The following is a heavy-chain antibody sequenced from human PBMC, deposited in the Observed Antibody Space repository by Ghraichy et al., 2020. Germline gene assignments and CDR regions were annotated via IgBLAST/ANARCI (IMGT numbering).Heavy chain of an antibody. CDR3: ATGALTIFGVNTPRVDWFDP. J-gene: IGHJ5*02. V-gene: IGHV4-61*02. D-gene: IGHD3-3*01. CDR1: GGSISSGSYY. Sequence: SETLSLTCTVSGGSISSGSYYWSWIRQPAGKGLEWIGRVHTSGGTNYNPSLKSRVTISIDTSKNQFSLKLTSVTAAATAVYYCATGALTIFGVNTPRVDWFDPWGQGTLVTVSS. CDR2: VHTSGGT.